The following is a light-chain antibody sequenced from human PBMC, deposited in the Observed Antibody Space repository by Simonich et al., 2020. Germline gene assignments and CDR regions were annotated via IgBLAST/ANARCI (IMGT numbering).Light chain of an antibody. Sequence: EIVMTQSPATLSVSPGERATLSCRASQSVSSNLAWYQQKPGQAPRLLIYGASTRATGIPARFSGSGSGTDFTLTISSLQPEDFATYYCQQYNSYSRYTFGQGTKLEIK. CDR1: QSVSSN. CDR2: GAS. CDR3: QQYNSYSRYT. V-gene: IGKV3-15*01. J-gene: IGKJ2*01.